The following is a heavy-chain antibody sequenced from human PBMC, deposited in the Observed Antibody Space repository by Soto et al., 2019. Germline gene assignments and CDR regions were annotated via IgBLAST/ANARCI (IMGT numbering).Heavy chain of an antibody. J-gene: IGHJ4*02. Sequence: GSLRLSCEASGFTFIIYIMNWVRQAPGKGLEWVSYISSSSSTIYYADSVKGQFTISRDNAKNSLYLQMNSLGAEDTAVYYCARLGTIFGVAVYYFDYWGQGTLVTVSS. CDR2: ISSSSSTI. CDR3: ARLGTIFGVAVYYFDY. CDR1: GFTFIIYI. D-gene: IGHD3-3*01. V-gene: IGHV3-48*01.